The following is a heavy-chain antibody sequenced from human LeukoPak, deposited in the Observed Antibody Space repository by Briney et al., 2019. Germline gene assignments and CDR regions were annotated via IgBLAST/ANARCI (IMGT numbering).Heavy chain of an antibody. CDR1: GFTFSSYA. D-gene: IGHD4-17*01. J-gene: IGHJ4*02. Sequence: PGGSLRLSCAASGFTFSSYAMSWVRQAPGKGLEWVSAIGVSGGSTYYADSVKGRFTISRDNSKNTLYLQMNSLRAEDTAVYYCTTTVVTLFDYWGQGTLVTVSS. CDR2: IGVSGGST. CDR3: TTTVVTLFDY. V-gene: IGHV3-23*01.